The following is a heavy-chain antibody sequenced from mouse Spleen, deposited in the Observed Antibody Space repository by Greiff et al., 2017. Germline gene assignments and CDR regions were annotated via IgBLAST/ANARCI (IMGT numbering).Heavy chain of an antibody. Sequence: EVKVVESGGGLVKPGGSLKLSCAASGFTFSDYGMAWVRQAPGKGPEWVAFISNLAYSIYYADTVTGRFTISRENAKNTLYLEMSSLRSEDTAMYYCARSGSTVVAPSFAYWGQGTLVTVSA. V-gene: IGHV5-15*01. CDR1: GFTFSDYG. J-gene: IGHJ3*01. CDR3: ARSGSTVVAPSFAY. CDR2: ISNLAYSI. D-gene: IGHD1-1*01.